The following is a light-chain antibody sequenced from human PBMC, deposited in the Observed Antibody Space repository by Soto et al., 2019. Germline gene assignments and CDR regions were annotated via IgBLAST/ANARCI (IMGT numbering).Light chain of an antibody. CDR1: SSNSGNDY. CDR2: DNN. V-gene: IGLV1-51*01. J-gene: IGLJ1*01. CDR3: GRWDSRLSTYV. Sequence: QSVLAQPPSVSAAPGQQVASSCSRSSSNSGNDYVSWYQQLPGTAPKLLIYDNNKRAAGIPDRFSGSESGTSATLGITGLQTGDEADYYCGRWDSRLSTYVFGTGTKVTVL.